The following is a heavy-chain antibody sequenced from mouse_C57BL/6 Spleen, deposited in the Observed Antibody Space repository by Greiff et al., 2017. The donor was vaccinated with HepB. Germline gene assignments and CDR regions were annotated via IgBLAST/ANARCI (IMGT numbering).Heavy chain of an antibody. CDR3: ARYSGTYFDY. Sequence: EVKLVESGGGLVQPGGSLSLSCAASGFTFTDYYMSWVRQPPGKALEWLGFIRNKANGYTTEYSASVKGRFTISRANSQSILYLQMNALRAEDSATYYCARYSGTYFDYWGQGTTLTVSS. D-gene: IGHD4-1*01. J-gene: IGHJ2*01. CDR1: GFTFTDYY. CDR2: IRNKANGYTT. V-gene: IGHV7-3*01.